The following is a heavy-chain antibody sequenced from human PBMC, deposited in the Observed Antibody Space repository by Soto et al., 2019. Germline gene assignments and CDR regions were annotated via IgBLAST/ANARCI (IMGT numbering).Heavy chain of an antibody. Sequence: EVQLVESGGGLVQPGGSLRLSCAASGFSLSDYWMHWVRQAPGEGLVWLSRITRDGSSTNYADSVKGRFTISRDNAKNTLHLQVNSLRGEDTAVYYCVRGANGYYYFDYWGQGTLVTVSS. CDR2: ITRDGSST. D-gene: IGHD5-18*01. CDR3: VRGANGYYYFDY. J-gene: IGHJ4*02. V-gene: IGHV3-74*01. CDR1: GFSLSDYW.